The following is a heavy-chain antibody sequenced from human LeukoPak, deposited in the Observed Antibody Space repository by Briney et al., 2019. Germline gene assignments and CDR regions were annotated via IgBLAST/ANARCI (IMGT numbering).Heavy chain of an antibody. CDR3: ARQPSTKWLLETYNWFDP. D-gene: IGHD2-15*01. CDR1: GGSISSSSYY. V-gene: IGHV4-39*01. J-gene: IGHJ5*02. CDR2: IYYSGST. Sequence: SETLSHTCTVSGGSISSSSYYWGWTRQPPGKGLEWIGSIYYSGSTYYNPSLKSRVPISVDTSKNQFPLKLSSVTAADTAVYYCARQPSTKWLLETYNWFDPWGQGTLVTVSS.